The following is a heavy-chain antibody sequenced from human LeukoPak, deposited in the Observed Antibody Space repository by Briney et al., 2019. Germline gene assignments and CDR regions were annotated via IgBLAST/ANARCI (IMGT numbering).Heavy chain of an antibody. CDR2: IRSKANSYAT. Sequence: GGSLRLSCAASGFTFSGSAMHWVRQASGKGLEWVGRIRSKANSYATAYAASVKGRFTISRDDSKNTAYLQMNSLKTEDTAVYYCARGTYYYDSSGYLPFDYWGQGTLVTVSS. J-gene: IGHJ4*02. CDR1: GFTFSGSA. V-gene: IGHV3-73*01. CDR3: ARGTYYYDSSGYLPFDY. D-gene: IGHD3-22*01.